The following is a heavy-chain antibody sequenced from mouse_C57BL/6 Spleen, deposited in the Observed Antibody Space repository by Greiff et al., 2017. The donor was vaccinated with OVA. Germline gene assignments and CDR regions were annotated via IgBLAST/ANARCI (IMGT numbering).Heavy chain of an antibody. J-gene: IGHJ3*01. CDR1: GYTFTSYW. CDR2: IDPSDSYT. CDR3: ARNEKGGEWFAD. Sequence: QVQLQQPGAELVMPGASVKLSCKASGYTFTSYWMHWVKQRPGQGLEWIGEIDPSDSYTNYNQKFKGKSTLTVDKSSSTAYMQLSSLTSEDSAVYDCARNEKGGEWFADWGQGTLVTVSA. V-gene: IGHV1-69*01.